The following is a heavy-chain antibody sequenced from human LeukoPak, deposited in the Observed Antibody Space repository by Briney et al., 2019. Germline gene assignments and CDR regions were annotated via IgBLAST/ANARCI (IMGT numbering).Heavy chain of an antibody. V-gene: IGHV4-59*01. D-gene: IGHD4-17*01. CDR3: ARENDYGDYYYGMDV. CDR1: GGSISSYY. CDR2: IYYSGST. Sequence: SETLSLTCTVSGGSISSYYWSWIRQPPGKGLEWNGYIYYSGSTNYNPSLKSRATISVDTSKNQFSLELSSVTAADTAVYYCARENDYGDYYYGMDVWGQGTTVTVSS. J-gene: IGHJ6*02.